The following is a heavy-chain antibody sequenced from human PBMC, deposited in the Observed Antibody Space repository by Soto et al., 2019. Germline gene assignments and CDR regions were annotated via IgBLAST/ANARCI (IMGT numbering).Heavy chain of an antibody. CDR3: AKMVVEGLPDY. CDR2: ISYDGSNK. J-gene: IGHJ4*02. Sequence: PVGSLRLSCAASGFTFSSYGMHWVRQAPGKGLEWVAVISYDGSNKYYADSVKGRFTISRDNSKNTLYLQMNSLRAEDTAVYYCAKMVVEGLPDYWGQGTLVTVSS. D-gene: IGHD5-18*01. V-gene: IGHV3-30*18. CDR1: GFTFSSYG.